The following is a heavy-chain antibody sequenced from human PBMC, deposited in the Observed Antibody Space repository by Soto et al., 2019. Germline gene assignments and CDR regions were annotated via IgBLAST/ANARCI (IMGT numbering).Heavy chain of an antibody. J-gene: IGHJ4*02. CDR1: GGSFSGYF. CDR2: INHSGST. Sequence: QVQLQQWGAGLLKPSETMSLTCAVSGGSFSGYFWSWIRQPPGKGLEWIGEINHSGSTYYIPSLGSRVTVLVDTSRSQFSLKLRSGTAADTAVYLCTRGRGFGHFTPPFDYWGQGTLVTVSS. CDR3: TRGRGFGHFTPPFDY. D-gene: IGHD3-10*01. V-gene: IGHV4-34*01.